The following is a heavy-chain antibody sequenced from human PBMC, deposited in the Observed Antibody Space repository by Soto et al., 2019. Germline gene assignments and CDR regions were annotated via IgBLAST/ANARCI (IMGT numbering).Heavy chain of an antibody. J-gene: IGHJ4*02. V-gene: IGHV1-8*01. CDR3: ASDTATTVTMRFGY. CDR1: GYTFTSYD. CDR2: MNPNSGNT. Sequence: QVQLVQSGAEVKKPGASVKVSCKASGYTFTSYDINWVRQATGQGLEWMGWMNPNSGNTGYAQKFQGRVTMTRNTXXSTAYMELSSLRSEDTAVYYCASDTATTVTMRFGYWGQGTLVTVSS. D-gene: IGHD4-17*01.